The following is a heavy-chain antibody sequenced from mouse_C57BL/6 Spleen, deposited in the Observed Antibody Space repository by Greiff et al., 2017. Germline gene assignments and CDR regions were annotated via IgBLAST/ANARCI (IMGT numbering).Heavy chain of an antibody. V-gene: IGHV5-6*01. Sequence: EVHLVESGGDLVKPGGSLQLSCAASGFTFSSYGMSWVRQTPDKRLEWVATISSGGSYTYYPDSVKGRFTISRDNAKNILYLQMSSLKSEDTAMYYCARQGNSYFDYWGQGTTLTVSS. CDR3: ARQGNSYFDY. CDR2: ISSGGSYT. CDR1: GFTFSSYG. J-gene: IGHJ2*01.